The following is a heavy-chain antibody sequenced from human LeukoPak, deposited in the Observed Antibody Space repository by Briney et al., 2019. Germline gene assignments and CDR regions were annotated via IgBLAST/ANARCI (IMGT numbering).Heavy chain of an antibody. D-gene: IGHD1-26*01. CDR1: GFTFSSFA. V-gene: IGHV3-23*01. CDR3: ASSGSYRFDY. J-gene: IGHJ4*02. Sequence: GGSLRLSCAASGFTFSSFALSWVRQAPGKGLEWVSSISGSGDSTYYMESVKGRFTISRDNSENTLYLQMNSLRDEDTAVYYCASSGSYRFDYWGQGTLVTVSS. CDR2: ISGSGDST.